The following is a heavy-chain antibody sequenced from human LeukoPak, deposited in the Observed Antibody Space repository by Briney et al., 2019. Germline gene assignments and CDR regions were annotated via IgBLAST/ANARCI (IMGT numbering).Heavy chain of an antibody. V-gene: IGHV4-30-2*01. D-gene: IGHD3-3*01. CDR3: ARVKEVHYDFWSDHPRVLGWFDP. J-gene: IGHJ5*02. CDR1: GGSISSGGYY. CDR2: IYHSGST. Sequence: SETLSLTCTVSGGSISSGGYYWSWIRQPPGKGLEWIGYIYHSGSTYYNPSLKSRVTISVDRFKNQFSLKLSSVTAADTAVYYCARVKEVHYDFWSDHPRVLGWFDPWGQGTLVTVSS.